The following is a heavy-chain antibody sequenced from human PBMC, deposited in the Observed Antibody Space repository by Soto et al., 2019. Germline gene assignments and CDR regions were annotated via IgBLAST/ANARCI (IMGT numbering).Heavy chain of an antibody. CDR2: INTDASST. Sequence: GSLRLSCAASGFTFINSWMHWFRQAPGKGLVWVSRINTDASSTTYADSVKGRFTIDRDNAKNTRYLQMNSLRAEDTAVYYCARDGGGYSSTWYDSWGQGTLVTVSS. D-gene: IGHD6-13*01. J-gene: IGHJ5*01. CDR3: ARDGGGYSSTWYDS. CDR1: GFTFINSW. V-gene: IGHV3-74*01.